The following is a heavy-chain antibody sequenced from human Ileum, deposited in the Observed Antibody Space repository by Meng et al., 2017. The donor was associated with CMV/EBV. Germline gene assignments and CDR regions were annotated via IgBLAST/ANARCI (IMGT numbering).Heavy chain of an antibody. CDR1: GYNFTSHN. CDR2: IDTSTGNP. J-gene: IGHJ4*02. V-gene: IGHV7-4-1*02. CDR3: ARDGLSGRYFDY. Sequence: QVQLVQSGSELKKPGASVTVSCKASGYNFTSHNIIWVRQAPGQGPEWMGWIDTSTGNPTYAQGFTGRFVFSLDTSVNTAYLQISSLKAEDTAVYYCARDGLSGRYFDYWGQGTLVTVSS. D-gene: IGHD1-26*01.